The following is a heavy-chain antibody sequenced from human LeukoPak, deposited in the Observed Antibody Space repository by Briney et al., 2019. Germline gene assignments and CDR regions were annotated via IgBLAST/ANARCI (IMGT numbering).Heavy chain of an antibody. J-gene: IGHJ4*02. CDR2: IHYSGSS. D-gene: IGHD6-13*01. CDR1: GGSFSGYY. V-gene: IGHV4-59*01. Sequence: MPSETLSLTCAVYGGSFSGYYWSWIRQPPGKGLEWIGYIHYSGSSNYNPSLKSRVTISLDTSKNQFSLKLSSVTAADTAVYYCARGAAATYWGQGTLVTVSS. CDR3: ARGAAATY.